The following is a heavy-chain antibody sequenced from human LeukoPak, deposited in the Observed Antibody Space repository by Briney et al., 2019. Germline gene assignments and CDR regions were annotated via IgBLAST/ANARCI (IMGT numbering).Heavy chain of an antibody. CDR1: GYTFTGYY. Sequence: ASVKVSCKASGYTFTGYYMHWVRQAPGQGLEWMGWINANSGDTKYAQKFQGRVTMTRGTSISTAYMELSRLRSDDTAMYYCAREISGYSDYWGQGTLVTVSS. V-gene: IGHV1-2*02. J-gene: IGHJ4*02. CDR2: INANSGDT. CDR3: AREISGYSDY. D-gene: IGHD3-22*01.